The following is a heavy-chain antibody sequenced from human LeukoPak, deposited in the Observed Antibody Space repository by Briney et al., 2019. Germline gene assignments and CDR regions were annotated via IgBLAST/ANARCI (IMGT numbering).Heavy chain of an antibody. CDR3: ARKVDDSPPAP. CDR2: INHSGST. CDR1: GGSFSGYY. J-gene: IGHJ5*02. Sequence: PSETLSLTCAVYGGSFSGYYWSWIRQPPGEGLEWIGEINHSGSTNYNPSLKSRVTISVDTSKNQFSLKLSSVTAADTAVYYCARKVDDSPPAPWGQGTLVTVSS. D-gene: IGHD3-16*01. V-gene: IGHV4-34*01.